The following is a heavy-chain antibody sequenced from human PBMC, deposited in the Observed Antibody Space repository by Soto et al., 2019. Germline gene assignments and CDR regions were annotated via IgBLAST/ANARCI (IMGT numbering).Heavy chain of an antibody. Sequence: QVELVQSGAEVKKPGSSVKVSCQASEDTFRNYAISWVRQAPGQGLEWMGGIIPIFGTANYAQKFQGRVTITVNTSANSVYLELSSLISEDTAVYYCASTKYDSSAYYYWYLALWRRGALFTVSS. CDR3: ASTKYDSSAYYYWYLAL. CDR2: IIPIFGTA. D-gene: IGHD3-22*01. CDR1: EDTFRNYA. J-gene: IGHJ2*01. V-gene: IGHV1-69*06.